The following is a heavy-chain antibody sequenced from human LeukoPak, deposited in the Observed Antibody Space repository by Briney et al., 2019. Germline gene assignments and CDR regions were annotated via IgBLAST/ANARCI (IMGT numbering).Heavy chain of an antibody. CDR2: ISSSTYT. J-gene: IGHJ4*02. V-gene: IGHV3-11*06. CDR3: ARIRYSTSSYYFDY. CDR1: GFTFSDYY. D-gene: IGHD6-6*01. Sequence: GGSLRLSCAASGFTFSDYYMSWIRQAPGKGLEWISYISSSTYTNYADSVKGRFTISRDNAKNSMYLQMNSLRAEDTAVYYCARIRYSTSSYYFDYWGQGTLVTVSS.